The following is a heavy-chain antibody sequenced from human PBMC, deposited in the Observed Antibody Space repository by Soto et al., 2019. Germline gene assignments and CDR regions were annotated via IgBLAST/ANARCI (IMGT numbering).Heavy chain of an antibody. D-gene: IGHD1-26*01. J-gene: IGHJ4*02. Sequence: SETLSLTCTVSCGSISSYYWSWIRQPAGKGLEWIGYIYYSGSTNYNPSLKSRVTISVDTSKNQFSLKLSSVTAADTAVYYCARSGTGAPTRTYYYDYWGQGTLVHVSS. CDR1: CGSISSYY. V-gene: IGHV4-59*01. CDR3: ARSGTGAPTRTYYYDY. CDR2: IYYSGST.